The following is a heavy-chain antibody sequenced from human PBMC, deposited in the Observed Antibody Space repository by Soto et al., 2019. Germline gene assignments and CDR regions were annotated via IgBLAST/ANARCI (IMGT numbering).Heavy chain of an antibody. CDR3: ARVGTGSSVWYPGSY. J-gene: IGHJ4*02. V-gene: IGHV3-30*04. Sequence: GGSLRLSCAASGFTFSSYAMYWFRQAPGKGLEWVAVISYDGSNKYDADSVKGRFTISRDNSKNTLYLQMNSLRVEDTAVYYCARVGTGSSVWYPGSYWGQGTLVTVSS. CDR1: GFTFSSYA. CDR2: ISYDGSNK. D-gene: IGHD6-19*01.